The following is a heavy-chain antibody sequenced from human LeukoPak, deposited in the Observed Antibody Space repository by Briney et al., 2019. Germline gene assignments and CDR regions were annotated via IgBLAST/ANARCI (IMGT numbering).Heavy chain of an antibody. V-gene: IGHV3-30*03. J-gene: IGHJ6*02. CDR3: ASFHMYCSGGSCYDHGMDV. CDR2: MSQDGSFK. D-gene: IGHD2-15*01. Sequence: GRSLRLSCVVSGLNFSSNGMHWVRQAPGKGLEWVAVMSQDGSFKHYVDSVMGRFTISRDNSKNTLFLQMSSLRVEDTALYYCASFHMYCSGGSCYDHGMDVWGQGTMVTVSS. CDR1: GLNFSSNG.